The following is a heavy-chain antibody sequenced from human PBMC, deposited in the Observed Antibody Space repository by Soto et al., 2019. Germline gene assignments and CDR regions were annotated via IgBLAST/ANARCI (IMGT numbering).Heavy chain of an antibody. D-gene: IGHD3-9*01. CDR3: ARGQYYDILTGYYSAFDY. V-gene: IGHV1-2*04. CDR2: INPNSGGT. CDR1: GYTFTGYY. J-gene: IGHJ4*02. Sequence: QVQLVQSGAEVKKPGASVKVSCKASGYTFTGYYMHWVRQAPGQGLEWMGWINPNSGGTNYAQKFQGWVTMTRDTSISTVYMELSRLRSDDTAVYYCARGQYYDILTGYYSAFDYWGQGTLVTVSS.